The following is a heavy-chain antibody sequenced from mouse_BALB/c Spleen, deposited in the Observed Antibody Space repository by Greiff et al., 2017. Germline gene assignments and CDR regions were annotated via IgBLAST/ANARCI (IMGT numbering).Heavy chain of an antibody. Sequence: EVKVVESGGGLVKPGGSLKLSCAASGFTFSSYAMSWVRQTPEKRLEWVASISSGGSTYYPDSVKGRFTISRDNARNILYLQRSSLGSEDTAMYYCARGYDWFAYWGQGTLVTVSA. V-gene: IGHV5-6-5*01. CDR2: ISSGGST. J-gene: IGHJ3*01. D-gene: IGHD2-12*01. CDR3: ARGYDWFAY. CDR1: GFTFSSYA.